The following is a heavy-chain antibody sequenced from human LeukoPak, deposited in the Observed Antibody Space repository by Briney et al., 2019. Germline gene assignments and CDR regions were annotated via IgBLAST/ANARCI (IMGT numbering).Heavy chain of an antibody. J-gene: IGHJ4*02. D-gene: IGHD2-21*02. CDR1: GFTFSSYA. CDR2: ISSNGGST. CDR3: VKGIVVATARAFDY. Sequence: GGSLRLSCSASGFTFSSYAMHWVRQAPGKGLEYVSAISSNGGSTYYADSVKGRSTISRDNSKNTLYLQMSRLRPEDTAVYYCVKGIVVATARAFDYWGQGTLVTVSS. V-gene: IGHV3-64D*06.